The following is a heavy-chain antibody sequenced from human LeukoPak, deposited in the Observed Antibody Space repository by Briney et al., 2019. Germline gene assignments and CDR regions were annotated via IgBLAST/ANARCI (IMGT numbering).Heavy chain of an antibody. CDR2: IWYDGSHQ. D-gene: IGHD3-22*01. J-gene: IGHJ4*02. Sequence: PGSSLRLSCAASGFPFSGSGMHWVRQAPGKGLEWVAVIWYDGSHQYYADSVKGRFTISRDNSKNTLYLQMNSLRAEDTAVYYCAREDYYDSSGYYSLLDYWGQGTLVTVSS. CDR1: GFPFSGSG. V-gene: IGHV3-33*01. CDR3: AREDYYDSSGYYSLLDY.